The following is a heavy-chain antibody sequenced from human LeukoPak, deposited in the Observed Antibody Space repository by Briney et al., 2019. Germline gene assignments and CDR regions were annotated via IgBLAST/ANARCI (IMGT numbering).Heavy chain of an antibody. CDR2: IYYSGST. D-gene: IGHD3-3*01. CDR3: ARGRDDFWSGYSNWFDP. J-gene: IGHJ5*02. V-gene: IGHV4-59*01. CDR1: GGSISSYY. Sequence: SETLSLTCTVSGGSISSYYRSWIRQPPGKGLEWIGYIYYSGSTNYNPSLKSRVTISVDTSKNQFSLKLSSVTAADTAVYYCARGRDDFWSGYSNWFDPWGQGTLVTVSS.